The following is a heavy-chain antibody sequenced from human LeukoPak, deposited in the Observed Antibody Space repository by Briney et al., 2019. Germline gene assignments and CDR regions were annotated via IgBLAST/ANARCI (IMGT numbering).Heavy chain of an antibody. V-gene: IGHV3-7*03. CDR1: GFTFSSYW. CDR3: AKDIRSGSYTDPYFDY. D-gene: IGHD1-26*01. J-gene: IGHJ4*02. CDR2: IKQDGSEK. Sequence: QSGGSLRLSCAASGFTFSSYWMSWVRQAPGKGLEWVANIKQDGSEKYYVDSVKGRFTISRDNAKNSLYLQMNSLRAEDTALYYCAKDIRSGSYTDPYFDYWGQGTLVTVSS.